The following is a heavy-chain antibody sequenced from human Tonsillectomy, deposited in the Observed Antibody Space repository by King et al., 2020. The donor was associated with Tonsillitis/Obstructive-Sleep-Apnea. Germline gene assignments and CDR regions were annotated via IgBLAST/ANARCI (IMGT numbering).Heavy chain of an antibody. Sequence: QLQESGPGLVKPSETLSLTCTVSGGSISSYYWSWIRQPPGKGLELIGYIYYSGSTNYNPSLKSRVTISVDTSKNQFSLKLSSVTAADTAVYYCARRGLGAFDIWGQGTMVTVSS. CDR3: ARRGLGAFDI. CDR1: GGSISSYY. J-gene: IGHJ3*02. V-gene: IGHV4-59*01. D-gene: IGHD3-16*01. CDR2: IYYSGST.